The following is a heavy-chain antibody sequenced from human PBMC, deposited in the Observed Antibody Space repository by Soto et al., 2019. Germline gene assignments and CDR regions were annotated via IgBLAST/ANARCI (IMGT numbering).Heavy chain of an antibody. CDR1: GFTFSSYA. CDR2: TSSSGYST. CDR3: ARTLQGIAVAGTDY. V-gene: IGHV3-23*01. D-gene: IGHD6-19*01. J-gene: IGHJ4*02. Sequence: VQLLESGGGLVQPGGSLRLSCAASGFTFSSYAMSWVRQAPGKGLEWVSGTSSSGYSTYYADSVKGRFTISRDNSKNTLYLQMNSLRAEDTAVYYCARTLQGIAVAGTDYWGQGTLVTVSS.